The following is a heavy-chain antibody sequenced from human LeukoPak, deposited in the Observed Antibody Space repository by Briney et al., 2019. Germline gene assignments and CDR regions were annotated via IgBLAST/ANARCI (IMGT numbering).Heavy chain of an antibody. CDR1: GGSISSYY. CDR2: IYYSGST. CDR3: ARFTIVGATALVSAFDI. J-gene: IGHJ3*02. D-gene: IGHD1-26*01. Sequence: SETLSLTCTVSGGSISSYYWSWIRQPPGKGPEWIGYIYYSGSTNYNPSLKSRVTISVDTSKNQFSLKLSSVTAADTAVYYCARFTIVGATALVSAFDIWGQGTMVTVSS. V-gene: IGHV4-59*08.